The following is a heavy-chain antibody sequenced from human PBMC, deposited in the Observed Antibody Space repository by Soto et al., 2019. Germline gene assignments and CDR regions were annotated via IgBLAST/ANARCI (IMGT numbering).Heavy chain of an antibody. CDR3: GIAWRAVAVGGYSYGIDV. CDR2: IYSGGST. J-gene: IGHJ6*02. CDR1: GFTVSSNY. Sequence: GGSLRLSCAASGFTVSSNYMSWVRQAPGKGLEWVSVIYSGGSTYYADSVKGRFTISRDNSKNTLYLQMNSLRAEDTAVYYCGIAWRAVAVGGYSYGIDVWGQGLTVTVSS. D-gene: IGHD6-19*01. V-gene: IGHV3-53*01.